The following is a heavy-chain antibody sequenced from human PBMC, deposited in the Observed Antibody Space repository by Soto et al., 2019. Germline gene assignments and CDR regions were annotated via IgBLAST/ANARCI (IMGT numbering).Heavy chain of an antibody. Sequence: GGSLRLSCAASGFTFSSYAMSWVRQAPGKGLEWVSAISGSGGSTYYADSVKGRFTISRDNSKNTLYLQMNSLRAEDTAVYYCARVLQGRSSWYGSYYFDYWGQGTLVTVSS. V-gene: IGHV3-23*01. CDR2: ISGSGGST. J-gene: IGHJ4*02. CDR3: ARVLQGRSSWYGSYYFDY. D-gene: IGHD6-13*01. CDR1: GFTFSSYA.